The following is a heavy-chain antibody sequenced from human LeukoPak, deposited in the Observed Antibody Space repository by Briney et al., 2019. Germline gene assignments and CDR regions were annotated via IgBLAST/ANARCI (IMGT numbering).Heavy chain of an antibody. Sequence: SLKVSCKTSGNTFSNYAINWVRQAPGQGLEWMGAIIPIFGTPKNAQKFEGRVTITTDVSTSTAYMELSSLRPEDTAVYYCAKFDRVTAILKWDQGTLITVSS. CDR1: GNTFSNYA. CDR2: IIPIFGTP. J-gene: IGHJ4*02. V-gene: IGHV1-69*05. CDR3: AKFDRVTAILK. D-gene: IGHD2-21*02.